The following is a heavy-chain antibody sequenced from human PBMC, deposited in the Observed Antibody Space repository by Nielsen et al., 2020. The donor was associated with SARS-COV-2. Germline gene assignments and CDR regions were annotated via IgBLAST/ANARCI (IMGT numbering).Heavy chain of an antibody. J-gene: IGHJ4*02. CDR1: AFTFSRYG. V-gene: IGHV3-30*18. D-gene: IGHD6-25*01. CDR3: AKDRGAALFDY. Sequence: GASLKISCAASAFTFSRYGLHWVRQAPGKGLEWVAFISYDGSNKYYADSVKGRFTISRDNSKNTLYLQMNSLRAEDTAVYYCAKDRGAALFDYWGQGTLVTVSS. CDR2: ISYDGSNK.